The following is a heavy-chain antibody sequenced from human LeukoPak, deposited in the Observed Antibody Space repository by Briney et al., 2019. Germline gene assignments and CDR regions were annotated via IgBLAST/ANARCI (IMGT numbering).Heavy chain of an antibody. CDR3: ARGPYTSSSNFDY. D-gene: IGHD6-6*01. V-gene: IGHV5-51*01. CDR1: GYTFINYW. Sequence: GESLKISCQGSGYTFINYWIGWVRQMPGKGLEWMGIIYPGDSATRYSPSFQGQVTISADKSIRTAYLQWSSLKASDTAMYYCARGPYTSSSNFDYWGQGTLVIVSS. CDR2: IYPGDSAT. J-gene: IGHJ4*02.